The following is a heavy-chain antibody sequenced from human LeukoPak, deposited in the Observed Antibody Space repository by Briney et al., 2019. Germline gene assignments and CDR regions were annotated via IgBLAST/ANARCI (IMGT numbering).Heavy chain of an antibody. Sequence: GASVKVSCKASGYTFTSDGISWVRQAPGQGLEWMGLISAYSGNTNFAQKLQGRVTMTTDTSTSTAYMELRSLRSDDTAVYFCARARDTGIYVSLVFFDYWGQGTLVTVSS. CDR3: ARARDTGIYVSLVFFDY. CDR1: GYTFTSDG. D-gene: IGHD3-10*01. CDR2: ISAYSGNT. J-gene: IGHJ4*02. V-gene: IGHV1-18*01.